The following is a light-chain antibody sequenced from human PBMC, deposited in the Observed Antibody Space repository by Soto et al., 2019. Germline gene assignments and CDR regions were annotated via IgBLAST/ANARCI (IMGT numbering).Light chain of an antibody. V-gene: IGLV1-44*01. CDR3: AAWDDSLSGVL. J-gene: IGLJ2*01. CDR1: SSNIGRNS. CDR2: SNH. Sequence: QSVLTQPPSASGTPGQRVTISCSGSSSNIGRNSVNWYQQLPGTAPKLLIYSNHHRPSGVPDRFSGSKSGTSASLAISGLQSEDETNYYCAAWDDSLSGVLFGGGTKVTVL.